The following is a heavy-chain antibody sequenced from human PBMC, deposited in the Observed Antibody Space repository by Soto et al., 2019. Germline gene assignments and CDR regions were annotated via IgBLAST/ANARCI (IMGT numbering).Heavy chain of an antibody. CDR1: GLTFSNEA. J-gene: IGHJ6*02. V-gene: IGHV3-23*01. CDR2: ISGSGGSA. Sequence: GSLRLSCAASGLTFSNEAMNWVRQAPGKGLEWVSVISGSGGSAYNADSVQGRFTISRDNSKNTLYLQMNSLRAEDTAIYYCGREGSGWYSPDSWEVRARGTTDTVSS. CDR3: GREGSGWYSPDSWEV. D-gene: IGHD6-19*01.